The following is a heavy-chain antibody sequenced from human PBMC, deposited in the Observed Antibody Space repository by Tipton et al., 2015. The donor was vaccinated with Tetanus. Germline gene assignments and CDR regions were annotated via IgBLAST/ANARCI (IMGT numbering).Heavy chain of an antibody. CDR1: GFTFRSHW. CDR2: ISWNSGTI. CDR3: AKGTGYYGMDV. Sequence: SLRLSCEGSGFTFRSHWMHWVRQAPGKGLVWVSGISWNSGTIGYADSVKGRFTISRDNAKNSLYLQMNSLRAEDTALYYCAKGTGYYGMDVWGQGTTVTVSS. V-gene: IGHV3-9*01. J-gene: IGHJ6*02. D-gene: IGHD2-8*02.